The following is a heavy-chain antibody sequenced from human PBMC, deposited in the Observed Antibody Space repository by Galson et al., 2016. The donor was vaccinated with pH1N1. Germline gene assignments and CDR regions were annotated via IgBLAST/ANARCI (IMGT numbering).Heavy chain of an antibody. CDR1: GYTFTDYD. D-gene: IGHD2-15*01. CDR3: ARGGYCSGGSCYDVFDY. V-gene: IGHV1-8*01. J-gene: IGHJ4*02. Sequence: SVKVSCKASGYTFTDYDINWVRQGTGQGLEWMGWMNPNNDNTGYAQKFQGRVTMTRNTSISTAYMELSSLRSEDTAVYYCARGGYCSGGSCYDVFDYWGQETLVTVS. CDR2: MNPNNDNT.